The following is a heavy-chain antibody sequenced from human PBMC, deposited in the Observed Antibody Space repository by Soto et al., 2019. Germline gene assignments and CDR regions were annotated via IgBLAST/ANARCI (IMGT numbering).Heavy chain of an antibody. J-gene: IGHJ3*02. Sequence: QVQLQESGPGLVKPSETLSLICTVSGGSISSYYWSWIRQPPGKGLEWIGYIYYSGSTNYNPSLKSRVTISVDTSKNPFSLKLSSVTAADTAVYYCARGLISGYYLYDAFDIWGQGTMVTVSS. CDR3: ARGLISGYYLYDAFDI. CDR1: GGSISSYY. V-gene: IGHV4-59*01. CDR2: IYYSGST. D-gene: IGHD3-22*01.